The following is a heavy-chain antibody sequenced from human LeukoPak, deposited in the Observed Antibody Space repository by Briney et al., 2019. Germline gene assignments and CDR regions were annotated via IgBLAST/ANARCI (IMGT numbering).Heavy chain of an antibody. CDR2: IYSGGST. J-gene: IGHJ6*02. V-gene: IGHV3-66*01. Sequence: PGGSLRLSCAASGFTVSSNYMSWVRQAPGKGLEWVSAIYSGGSTYYADSVKGRFTISRDNSKNTLYLQMNSLRAEDTAVYYCARERRYYGMDVWGQGTTVTVSS. CDR3: ARERRYYGMDV. CDR1: GFTVSSNY.